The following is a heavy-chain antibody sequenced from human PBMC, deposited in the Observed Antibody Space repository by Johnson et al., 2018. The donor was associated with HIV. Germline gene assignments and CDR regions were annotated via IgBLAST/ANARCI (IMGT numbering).Heavy chain of an antibody. CDR1: GFTFSSYA. V-gene: IGHV3-30*04. D-gene: IGHD6-13*01. CDR3: AKGAVATAAGGVALDI. Sequence: QVQLVESGGGVVQPGRSLRLSCAASGFTFSSYAMHWVRQAPGKGLEWVAVISYDGSNKYYADSVKGRFSLSRDNSKNMLYLQMNSLRVEDTAVYYGAKGAVATAAGGVALDIWGPGTMVTV. J-gene: IGHJ3*02. CDR2: ISYDGSNK.